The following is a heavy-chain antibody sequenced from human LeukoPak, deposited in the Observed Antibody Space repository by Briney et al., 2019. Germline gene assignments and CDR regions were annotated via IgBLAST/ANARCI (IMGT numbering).Heavy chain of an antibody. D-gene: IGHD6-19*01. CDR1: GGSISSGVYY. CDR2: IYHSGST. J-gene: IGHJ4*02. Sequence: SGTLSLTCTVSGGSISSGVYYWTWIRLHPGKGLEWIGYIYHSGSTSYNPSLKSRVSISVDTSKNQFSLNLSSATAADTAVYYCARERPTGWYFDYWGQGTLVTVSS. V-gene: IGHV4-31*03. CDR3: ARERPTGWYFDY.